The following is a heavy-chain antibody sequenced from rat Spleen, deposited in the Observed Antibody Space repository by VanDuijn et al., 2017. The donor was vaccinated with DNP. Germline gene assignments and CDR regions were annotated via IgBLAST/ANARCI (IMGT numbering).Heavy chain of an antibody. D-gene: IGHD1-11*01. V-gene: IGHV5-19*01. J-gene: IGHJ2*01. CDR1: GFTFSNYG. CDR3: AKGPNYGGWSDYFDY. Sequence: EVQLVESGGGLVQPGRSLILSCAASGFTFSNYGMHWVRQAPTKGLEWVASITNSGGSTYYRDSVKGRFTISRDNAKSTLYLQMDSLRSEDTAIYYCAKGPNYGGWSDYFDYWGQGVMVTVSS. CDR2: ITNSGGST.